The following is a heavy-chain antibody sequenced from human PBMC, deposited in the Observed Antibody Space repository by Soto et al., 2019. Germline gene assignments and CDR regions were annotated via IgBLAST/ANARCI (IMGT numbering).Heavy chain of an antibody. CDR1: GGSISSYY. CDR3: ARLYSSSFPDY. CDR2: IYYSGST. Sequence: QVQLQESGPGLVKPSETLSLTCTVSGGSISSYYWSWIRQPPGKGLEWIGYIYYSGSTNYNPSLKSRVTISVDTSKNQFSLKLSSVTAADTAVYYCARLYSSSFPDYWGQGTLVTVSS. V-gene: IGHV4-59*08. J-gene: IGHJ4*02. D-gene: IGHD6-6*01.